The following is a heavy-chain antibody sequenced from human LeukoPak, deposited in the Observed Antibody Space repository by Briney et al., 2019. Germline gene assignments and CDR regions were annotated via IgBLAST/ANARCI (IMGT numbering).Heavy chain of an antibody. Sequence: GGSLRLSCAASGFTFSSYGMHWVRQAPGKGLEWVAVIWYDGSNKYYADSVKGRFTISRDNSKNTLYLQMNSLRAEDTAVYYCVRDPSGSGFAFDSWGQGALVTVSS. V-gene: IGHV3-33*01. D-gene: IGHD1-1*01. CDR3: VRDPSGSGFAFDS. CDR1: GFTFSSYG. J-gene: IGHJ4*02. CDR2: IWYDGSNK.